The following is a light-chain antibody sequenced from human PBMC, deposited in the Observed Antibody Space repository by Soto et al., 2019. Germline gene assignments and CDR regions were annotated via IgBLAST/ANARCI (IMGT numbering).Light chain of an antibody. V-gene: IGLV2-14*01. CDR1: SSDVGGYNY. CDR2: EVS. CDR3: SSYTSGSTWV. J-gene: IGLJ3*02. Sequence: QSALTQPASVSGSPGQSITISCTGTSSDVGGYNYVSWYQQLPGKAPKLMIYEVSNRPSGVSNRFSGSKSGNTASLTISGLQAEDEADYYCSSYTSGSTWVFGGGTKLTVL.